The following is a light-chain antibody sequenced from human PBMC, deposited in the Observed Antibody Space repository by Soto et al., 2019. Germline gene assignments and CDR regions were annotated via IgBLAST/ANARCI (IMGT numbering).Light chain of an antibody. Sequence: SALTQPASVSGSPGQSIAISCTGTSSDVGGYNYVSWYQQHPGKAPKLMIYEVSNRSSGVSNRFSGSKSGNTASLTISGLQAEDEADYYCSSYTTTNTYVFGTGTKVTVL. V-gene: IGLV2-14*01. J-gene: IGLJ1*01. CDR1: SSDVGGYNY. CDR2: EVS. CDR3: SSYTTTNTYV.